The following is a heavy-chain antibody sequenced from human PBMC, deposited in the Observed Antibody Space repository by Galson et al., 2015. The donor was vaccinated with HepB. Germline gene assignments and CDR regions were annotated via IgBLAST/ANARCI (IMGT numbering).Heavy chain of an antibody. CDR3: TRVGYDDYSRYAN. V-gene: IGHV1-46*03. Sequence: SVKVSCKASGYTFTSSFMQWVRQAPGQGLEWMGIINPRDDTTYYTQKFQGRVTMTRDTSTSTVYMELRSLRSEDTAVYFCTRVGYDDYSRYANWGQGTLVTVSS. CDR1: GYTFTSSF. J-gene: IGHJ4*02. D-gene: IGHD4-17*01. CDR2: INPRDDTT.